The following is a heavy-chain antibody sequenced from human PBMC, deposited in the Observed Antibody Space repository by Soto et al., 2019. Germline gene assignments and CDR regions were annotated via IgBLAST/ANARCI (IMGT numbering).Heavy chain of an antibody. D-gene: IGHD6-19*01. CDR1: GYTFTSYY. V-gene: IGHV1-46*01. CDR3: ARDPPGQGVAGAGPTYYYYGMDV. Sequence: ASVKVSCKASGYTFTSYYMHWVRQAPGQGLEWMGIINPSGGSTSYAQKFQGRVTMTRDTSTSTVYMELSSLRSEDTAVYYCARDPPGQGVAGAGPTYYYYGMDVWGQGTPFTVTS. J-gene: IGHJ6*02. CDR2: INPSGGST.